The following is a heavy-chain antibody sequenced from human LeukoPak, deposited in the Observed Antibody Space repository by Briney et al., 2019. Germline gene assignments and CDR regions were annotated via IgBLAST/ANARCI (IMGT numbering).Heavy chain of an antibody. V-gene: IGHV4-30-4*01. J-gene: IGHJ4*02. CDR3: ATYHAGRGGSGY. CDR2: YSGNT. CDR1: GASITSGAYH. D-gene: IGHD2-8*01. Sequence: SGTLSLTCTVSGASITSGAYHWSWIRQPPGKGLEWIGYSGNTGNNPSLKSRVAISVDTSKNQMSLRLTSVTTADTAIYFCATYHAGRGGSGYWGQGTLVTVSS.